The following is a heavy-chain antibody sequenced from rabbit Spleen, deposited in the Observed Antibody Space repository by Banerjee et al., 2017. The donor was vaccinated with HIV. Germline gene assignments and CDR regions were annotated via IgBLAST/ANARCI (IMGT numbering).Heavy chain of an antibody. CDR3: VRDTWYFKL. D-gene: IGHD3-1*01. J-gene: IGHJ4*01. V-gene: IGHV1S8*01. Sequence: QEQLVESGGGLVQPGGSLKLSCTVSGFDISKYGVTWVRQAPGKGLEWIGYIDPIFGVSYYATWVNGRFTISSHDAQNTLYLQLSSLTAADTATYFCVRDTWYFKLWGQGTLVTVS. CDR1: GFDISKYG. CDR2: IDPIFGVS.